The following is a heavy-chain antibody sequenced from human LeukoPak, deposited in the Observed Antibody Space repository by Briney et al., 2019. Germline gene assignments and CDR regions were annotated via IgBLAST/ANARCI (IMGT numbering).Heavy chain of an antibody. CDR1: GGSISSGSYY. J-gene: IGHJ4*02. Sequence: PSETLSLTCTVSGGSISSGSYYWSWIRQPAGKGLEWIGRIYTSGSTNYNPSLKSRVTISVDTSKNQFSLKLSSVTAADTAVYYCARDYDIAPTKDWGQGTLVTVSS. V-gene: IGHV4-61*02. CDR2: IYTSGST. D-gene: IGHD3-9*01. CDR3: ARDYDIAPTKD.